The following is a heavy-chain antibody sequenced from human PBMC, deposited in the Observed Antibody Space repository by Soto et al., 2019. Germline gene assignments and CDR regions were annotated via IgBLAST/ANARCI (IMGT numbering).Heavy chain of an antibody. CDR3: AKDRKSGSGWYWDY. CDR2: ISGSGGST. V-gene: IGHV3-23*01. CDR1: GFTFSSYA. D-gene: IGHD6-19*01. J-gene: IGHJ4*02. Sequence: EVQVLESGGGLVQPGGSLRLSCAVSGFTFSSYAMSWVRQAPGKGLEWVSGISGSGGSTYSADSVKGRFTISRDNSRNTLCLQMNSLRPEDTAVYHCAKDRKSGSGWYWDYWGQGTLVTVSS.